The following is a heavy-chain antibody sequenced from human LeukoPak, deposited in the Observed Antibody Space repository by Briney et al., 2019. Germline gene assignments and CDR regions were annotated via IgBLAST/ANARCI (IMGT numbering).Heavy chain of an antibody. J-gene: IGHJ4*02. CDR1: GYTFTNYY. D-gene: IGHD7-27*01. CDR2: INPSGGST. Sequence: ASVKVSCKASGYTFTNYYMYWVRQAPGQGLDWMGIINPSGGSTTYAQKFQGRVTMTRDTSTSTVYMELSSLRSEDTAVYYCARGPPNWGYDYWGPGTLVTVSS. V-gene: IGHV1-46*01. CDR3: ARGPPNWGYDY.